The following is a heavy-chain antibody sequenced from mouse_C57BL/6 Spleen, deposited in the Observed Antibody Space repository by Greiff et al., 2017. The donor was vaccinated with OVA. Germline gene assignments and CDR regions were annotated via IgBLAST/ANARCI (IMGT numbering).Heavy chain of an antibody. Sequence: VQLQQSGPGLVQPSQSLSITCTVSGFSLTSYGVHWVRQSPGKGLDWLGVIWSGGSTDYNAAFISRLSISKDNSKSQVFFKMNSLQADDTAIYYCARPTYSNYAMDYWGQGTSVTVSS. CDR2: IWSGGST. CDR1: GFSLTSYG. J-gene: IGHJ4*01. D-gene: IGHD2-5*01. CDR3: ARPTYSNYAMDY. V-gene: IGHV2-2*01.